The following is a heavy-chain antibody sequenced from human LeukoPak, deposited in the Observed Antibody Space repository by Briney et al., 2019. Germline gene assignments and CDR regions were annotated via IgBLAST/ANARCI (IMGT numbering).Heavy chain of an antibody. D-gene: IGHD3-22*01. V-gene: IGHV4-61*01. J-gene: IGHJ5*02. CDR2: IYYSGST. CDR1: GGSVSSGSYY. Sequence: PSETLSLTCTVSGGSVSSGSYYWSWIRQPPGKGLEWIGYIYYSGSTNYNPSLKSRVTISVDTSKNQFSLKLSSVTAADTAVYYCAREGKNYYDSSWFDPWGQGTLVTVSS. CDR3: AREGKNYYDSSWFDP.